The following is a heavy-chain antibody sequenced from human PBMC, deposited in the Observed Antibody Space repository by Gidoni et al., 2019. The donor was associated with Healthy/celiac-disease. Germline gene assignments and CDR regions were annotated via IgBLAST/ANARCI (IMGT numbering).Heavy chain of an antibody. Sequence: EVQLLESGGGLVQPGGSLRLSCADSGFTFSSYAMSWVRQAPGKGLELVSAIIGSVGSTYYADSVKGRFTISRDNSKNTLYLQMNSLRAEDTAVYYCAKDLAAMGYFDYWGQGTLVTVSS. J-gene: IGHJ4*02. CDR2: IIGSVGST. CDR1: GFTFSSYA. V-gene: IGHV3-23*01. D-gene: IGHD5-18*01. CDR3: AKDLAAMGYFDY.